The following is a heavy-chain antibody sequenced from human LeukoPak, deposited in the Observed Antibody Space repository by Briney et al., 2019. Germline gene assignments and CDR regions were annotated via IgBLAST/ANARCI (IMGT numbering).Heavy chain of an antibody. V-gene: IGHV3-23*01. D-gene: IGHD2-15*01. CDR1: GFTFSNYA. Sequence: PGGSLRLSCAASGFTFSNYAMRWVRQAPGKGLEWVAAISDSGGATNCADSVKGRFTISRDNSKTTLYLQMNSLRAEDTAVYYCAKRSCGGGSCNFDYWGQGTLVTVSS. J-gene: IGHJ4*02. CDR2: ISDSGGAT. CDR3: AKRSCGGGSCNFDY.